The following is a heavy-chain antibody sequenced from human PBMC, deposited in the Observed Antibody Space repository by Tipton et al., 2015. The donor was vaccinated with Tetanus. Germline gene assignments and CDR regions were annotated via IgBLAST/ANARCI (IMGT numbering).Heavy chain of an antibody. D-gene: IGHD4-17*01. Sequence: TLSLTCSVSGGSISGSGYFWNWVRQSPGKGLEWIGYIYYSGDTYINPSLKSRVTISIDSSKNQFSLKLTSVTAADTAVYYCARDERYGDYAYWGQGALVTVSS. J-gene: IGHJ4*02. CDR1: GGSISGSGYF. CDR2: IYYSGDT. V-gene: IGHV4-31*03. CDR3: ARDERYGDYAY.